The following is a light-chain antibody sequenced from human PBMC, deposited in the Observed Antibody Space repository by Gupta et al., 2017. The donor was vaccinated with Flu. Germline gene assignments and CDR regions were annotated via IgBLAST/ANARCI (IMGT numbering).Light chain of an antibody. CDR3: QTWDSTNVV. V-gene: IGLV3-1*01. CDR2: QDI. Sequence: SYAVTQPPSLSVSPGHTASLTCSGDKLGDKYTSWYHQKPGQSPVVVIYQDIRRPSGIPERFSGSNSGNTATLTIRGAQTVDEGDYYCQTWDSTNVVFGGGTKLTVL. CDR1: KLGDKY. J-gene: IGLJ2*01.